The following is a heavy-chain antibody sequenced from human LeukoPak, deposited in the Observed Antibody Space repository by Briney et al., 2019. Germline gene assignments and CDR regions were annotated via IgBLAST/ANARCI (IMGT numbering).Heavy chain of an antibody. CDR3: ARYHFGYYFDY. D-gene: IGHD3-10*01. Sequence: SQTLSLTCTVSGGSINSGDYYWSWIRRPPGKGLERFGYIYYSGNTYYNPSLKSRITISIDTSRNQFSLRLTSVTAADTAVYYCARYHFGYYFDYWGQGTLVTVSS. CDR2: IYYSGNT. CDR1: GGSINSGDYY. J-gene: IGHJ4*02. V-gene: IGHV4-30-4*01.